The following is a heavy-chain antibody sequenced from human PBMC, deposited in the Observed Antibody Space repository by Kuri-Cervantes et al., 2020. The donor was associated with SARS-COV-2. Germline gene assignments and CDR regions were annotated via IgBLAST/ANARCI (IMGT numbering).Heavy chain of an antibody. CDR1: GYTFTSYY. CDR2: IIPIFGTA. D-gene: IGHD2-2*01. V-gene: IGHV1-69*06. CDR3: ARGYRYCSSASCPTPYYFDY. J-gene: IGHJ4*02. Sequence: SVKVSCKASGYTFTSYYMHWVRQAPGQGLEWMGGIIPIFGTANYAQKFQGRVTITADKSTSTAYMELSSLRSEDTAVYYCARGYRYCSSASCPTPYYFDYWGQGTLVTVSS.